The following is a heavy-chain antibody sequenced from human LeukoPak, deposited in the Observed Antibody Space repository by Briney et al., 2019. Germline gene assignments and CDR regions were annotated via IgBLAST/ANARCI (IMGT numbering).Heavy chain of an antibody. V-gene: IGHV4-59*08. CDR3: ARQDGEMALGL. J-gene: IGHJ2*01. D-gene: IGHD2-21*01. Sequence: KSSETLSLTCTVSGGSISSYYWSWIRQPPGKGLEWIGYIYYSGSTNYNPSLKSRVTISVDTSKNQFSLKLSSVTAADTAVYYCARQDGEMALGLWGRGTLVTVSS. CDR1: GGSISSYY. CDR2: IYYSGST.